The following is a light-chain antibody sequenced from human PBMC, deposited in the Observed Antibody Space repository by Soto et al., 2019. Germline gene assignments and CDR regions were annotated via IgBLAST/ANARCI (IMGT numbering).Light chain of an antibody. CDR2: SNN. CDR1: SSNIGSNT. V-gene: IGLV1-44*01. CDR3: AAWDNSLNVV. Sequence: QSVLTQPPSASATPGQRVTISCSGSSSNIGSNTVNWYQQLPGTAPKLLIYSNNLRPSGIPDRFSGSKSGTSASLAISGLQSEDEADYYCAAWDNSLNVVFGGGTQLTVL. J-gene: IGLJ2*01.